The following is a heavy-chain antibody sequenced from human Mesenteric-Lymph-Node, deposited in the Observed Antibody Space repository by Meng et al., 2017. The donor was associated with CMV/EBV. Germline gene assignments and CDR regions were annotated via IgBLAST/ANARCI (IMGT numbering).Heavy chain of an antibody. CDR2: IYYSGST. Sequence: SETLSLTGTVSGGSISSSSYYWGWIRQPPGKGLEWIGSIYYSGSTYYNPSLKSRVTISVDTSKNQFSLKLSSVTAADTAVYYCASLSGYALEWGQGTTVTVSS. CDR1: GGSISSSSYY. CDR3: ASLSGYALE. V-gene: IGHV4-39*01. J-gene: IGHJ6*02. D-gene: IGHD5-12*01.